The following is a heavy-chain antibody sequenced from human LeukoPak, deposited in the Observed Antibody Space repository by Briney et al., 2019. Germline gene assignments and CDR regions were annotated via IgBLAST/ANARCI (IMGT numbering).Heavy chain of an antibody. V-gene: IGHV1-24*01. J-gene: IGHJ4*02. Sequence: ASVKVSCKVSGYTLTELSMHWVRQAPGKGLEWMGGFDPEDGETIYAQKFQGRVTMTEDTSTDTAYMELSSLRSEDTAVYYCATEYGKVVITDRSFDYWGQGTLVTVSS. CDR2: FDPEDGET. D-gene: IGHD3-22*01. CDR1: GYTLTELS. CDR3: ATEYGKVVITDRSFDY.